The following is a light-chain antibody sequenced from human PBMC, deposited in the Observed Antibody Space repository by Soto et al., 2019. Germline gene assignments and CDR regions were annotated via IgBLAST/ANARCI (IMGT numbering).Light chain of an antibody. CDR1: QSVSRW. Sequence: DIQMTQSPSTLSASVGDTVTITCRASQSVSRWLNWYQQKSGKAPRLLIYEASNLEIGVPSRFSGSGSGTXXILTINSLQPADSATYYCQQFNSKVWTFGQGTKVEI. V-gene: IGKV1-5*01. J-gene: IGKJ1*01. CDR3: QQFNSKVWT. CDR2: EAS.